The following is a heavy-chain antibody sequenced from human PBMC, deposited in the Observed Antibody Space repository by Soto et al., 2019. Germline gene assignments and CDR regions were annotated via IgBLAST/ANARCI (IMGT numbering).Heavy chain of an antibody. CDR2: INPKSGGT. D-gene: IGHD2-8*01. J-gene: IGHJ6*02. V-gene: IGHV1-2*04. CDR1: GYSFTDYH. Sequence: ASVKVSCKASGYSFTDYHIHWVRQTPGQGLEWLGRINPKSGGTSTAQKFQGWVTMTTDTSISTASMELTRLTSDDTAIYYCARGDSTDCSNGVCSFFYNHDMDVWGQGTTVTVSS. CDR3: ARGDSTDCSNGVCSFFYNHDMDV.